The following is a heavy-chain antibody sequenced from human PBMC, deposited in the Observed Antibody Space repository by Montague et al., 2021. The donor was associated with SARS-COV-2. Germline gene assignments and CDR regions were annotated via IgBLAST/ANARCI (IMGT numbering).Heavy chain of an antibody. CDR2: GAT. Sequence: GATYDADSVKGRFTISRDNPKNTLYLQINSLRAEDTAVYYCAPYKMGYHYRGLHVRGQGTTVTVSS. D-gene: IGHD3-16*01. J-gene: IGHJ6*02. CDR3: APYKMGYHYRGLHV. V-gene: IGHV3-23*01.